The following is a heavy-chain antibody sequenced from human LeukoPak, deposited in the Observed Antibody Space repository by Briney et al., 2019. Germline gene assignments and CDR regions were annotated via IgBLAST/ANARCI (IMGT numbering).Heavy chain of an antibody. Sequence: GASVKVSCKASAYTFTIYTIHWVRQAPGQRLEWMGWINAGNGNTRYSQNFQGRVTITRDTSATTAYMELSSLRSEDTAVYYCARVHSRGDMALDYWGQGTLVTVSS. D-gene: IGHD3-22*01. CDR2: INAGNGNT. V-gene: IGHV1-3*01. CDR3: ARVHSRGDMALDY. CDR1: AYTFTIYT. J-gene: IGHJ4*02.